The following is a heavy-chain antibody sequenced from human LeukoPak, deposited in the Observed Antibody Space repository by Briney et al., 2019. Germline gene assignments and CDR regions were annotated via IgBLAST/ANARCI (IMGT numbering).Heavy chain of an antibody. Sequence: GASVKVSCKASAYTFTGYYMHWVRQAPGQGLEWMGWINLKSGGTNYAQKFQGRVTMTRDTSISTAYMELSRLRSDDTAVYYCARGPNRYCSSTSCSIFDYWGQGTLVTVSS. CDR1: AYTFTGYY. CDR3: ARGPNRYCSSTSCSIFDY. D-gene: IGHD2-2*01. V-gene: IGHV1-2*02. J-gene: IGHJ4*02. CDR2: INLKSGGT.